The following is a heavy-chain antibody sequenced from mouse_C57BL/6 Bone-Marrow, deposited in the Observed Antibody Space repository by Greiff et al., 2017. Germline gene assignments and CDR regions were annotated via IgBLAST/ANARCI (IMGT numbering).Heavy chain of an antibody. Sequence: QVQLQQSGAELVKPGASVKMSCKASGCTFTSYWITWVKQRPGQGLEWIGDIYPGSGSTNYNEKFKGKATLTVDTSSSTAYMQLSSLTAEDAAVYYCARSLPNDIDYWGQGTTLTVSS. CDR1: GCTFTSYW. CDR2: IYPGSGST. V-gene: IGHV1-55*01. CDR3: ARSLPNDIDY. J-gene: IGHJ2*01. D-gene: IGHD6-2*01.